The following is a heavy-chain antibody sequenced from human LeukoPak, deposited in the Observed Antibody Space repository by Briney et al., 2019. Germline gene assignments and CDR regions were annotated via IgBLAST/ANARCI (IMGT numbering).Heavy chain of an antibody. V-gene: IGHV3-23*01. CDR2: ISGSGGST. CDR3: AKVTVTMAATGDY. D-gene: IGHD2-15*01. CDR1: GFIFNNYD. J-gene: IGHJ4*02. Sequence: GGSLRLSCVVSGFIFNNYDMSWVRQAPGKGLEWVSAISGSGGSTYYADSVKGRFTISRDNSKNTLYPQMNSLRVEDTAIYYCAKVTVTMAATGDYWGQGTLVTVSS.